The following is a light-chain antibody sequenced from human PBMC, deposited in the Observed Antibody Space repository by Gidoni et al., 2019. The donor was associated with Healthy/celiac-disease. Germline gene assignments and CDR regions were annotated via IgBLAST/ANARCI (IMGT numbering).Light chain of an antibody. J-gene: IGLJ2*01. Sequence: QSALTQPASVSGSPGQSITISCPGTSSDVGGYNYVSWYQQQPGKAPKLMIYDVSNRPSGVSNRFSGAKSGNTASLTSSGLQAEDEADYYCSSYTSSSTLVFGGGTKLTV. CDR1: SSDVGGYNY. V-gene: IGLV2-14*01. CDR3: SSYTSSSTLV. CDR2: DVS.